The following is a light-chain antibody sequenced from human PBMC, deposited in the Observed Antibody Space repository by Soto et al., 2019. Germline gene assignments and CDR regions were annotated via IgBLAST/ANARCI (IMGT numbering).Light chain of an antibody. V-gene: IGLV1-40*01. Sequence: QAVLTQPPSVSGAPGQRVTISCTGSSSNIGAGYDVHWCQQLPGTAPKLLIYGNSNRPSGVPDRFSGSKSGTSASLAITGLQAEDEADYYCQSYDSSLSGNYVFGTGTKVTVL. CDR1: SSNIGAGYD. CDR3: QSYDSSLSGNYV. CDR2: GNS. J-gene: IGLJ1*01.